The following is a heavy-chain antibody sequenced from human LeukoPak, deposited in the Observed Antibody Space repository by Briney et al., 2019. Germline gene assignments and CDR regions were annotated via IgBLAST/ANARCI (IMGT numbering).Heavy chain of an antibody. V-gene: IGHV1-24*01. CDR1: GHTVTELS. CDR2: FDPEDGEL. CDR3: ATDLATVVVVTNY. D-gene: IGHD4-23*01. J-gene: IGHJ4*02. Sequence: GASVKVSCKVSGHTVTELSMHWVRQAPGKGLEWMGGFDPEDGELIYAQKFQGRVTMTEDTSTDTAYMELSSLRSEDTAVYYCATDLATVVVVTNYWGQGTLVTVSS.